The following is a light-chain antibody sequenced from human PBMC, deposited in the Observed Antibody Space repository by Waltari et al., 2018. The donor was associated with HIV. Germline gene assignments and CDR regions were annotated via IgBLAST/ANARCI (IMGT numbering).Light chain of an antibody. CDR3: LSADSSGTPWV. J-gene: IGLJ3*02. CDR2: KDS. V-gene: IGLV3-16*01. CDR1: ALPKKY. Sequence: SYELTQPPSVSVSLGQMARITCSGEALPKKYAYWYQQKPGQAPGLVIYKDSERPSGIPERFSGSSSGTIVTLTISGVQAEDEADYYCLSADSSGTPWVFGGGTKLTVL.